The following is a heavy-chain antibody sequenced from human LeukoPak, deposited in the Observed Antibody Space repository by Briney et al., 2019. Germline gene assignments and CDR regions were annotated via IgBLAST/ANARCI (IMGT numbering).Heavy chain of an antibody. Sequence: GGSLRLSCAASGFTFSSYAMSWVRQAPGKGLEWVSAISGSGGSTYYADSVKGRFTIARDNSKNTLYLQMNSLRAHDTAVYYCAKVGVWFGEFRLYFDYWGQGTLVTVSS. CDR3: AKVGVWFGEFRLYFDY. J-gene: IGHJ4*02. V-gene: IGHV3-23*01. CDR1: GFTFSSYA. D-gene: IGHD3-10*01. CDR2: ISGSGGST.